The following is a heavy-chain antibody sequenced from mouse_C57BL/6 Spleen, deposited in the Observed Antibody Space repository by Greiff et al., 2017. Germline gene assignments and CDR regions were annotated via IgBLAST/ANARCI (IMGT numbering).Heavy chain of an antibody. V-gene: IGHV5-6*01. CDR1: GFTFSSYG. J-gene: IGHJ1*03. D-gene: IGHD1-1*01. CDR2: ISSGGSYT. CDR3: ARPTQYYGSSSLDV. Sequence: EVNVVEPGGDLVKPGGSLKLSCAASGFTFSSYGMSWVRQTPGKRLEWVATISSGGSYTYYTENVKGRFTISIANAKTTLYLQMSSLTSEDTAMYYCARPTQYYGSSSLDVWGTGTTVTVSS.